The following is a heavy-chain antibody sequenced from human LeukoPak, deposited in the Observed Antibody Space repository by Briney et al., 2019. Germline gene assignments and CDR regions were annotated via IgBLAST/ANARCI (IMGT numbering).Heavy chain of an antibody. CDR3: ASRIAVAGSDAFDI. CDR1: GYTFTSYA. V-gene: IGHV7-4-1*02. J-gene: IGHJ3*02. D-gene: IGHD6-19*01. Sequence: ASVKVSCKASGYTFTSYAMNWVRQAPGQGLEWIGWINTNTGNPTYAQGFTGRFVFSLDTSVSTAYLQISSLKAEDTAVYYCASRIAVAGSDAFDIWGQGTMVTVSS. CDR2: INTNTGNP.